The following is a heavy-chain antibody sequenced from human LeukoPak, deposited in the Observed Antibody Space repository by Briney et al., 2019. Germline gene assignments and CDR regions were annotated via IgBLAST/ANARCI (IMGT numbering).Heavy chain of an antibody. CDR3: AKPPRPTTSYFDS. D-gene: IGHD1-1*01. CDR1: GFTFDTHT. V-gene: IGHV3-23*01. Sequence: QPGGSLRLSCAASGFTFDTHTMTWVRQAPGKGLEWVSSIHDDGAKTYYADSVKGRFTISRDNSKYTLFLQMNSLRADDTALYYCAKPPRPTTSYFDSWGQGTLVTVSS. J-gene: IGHJ4*02. CDR2: IHDDGAKT.